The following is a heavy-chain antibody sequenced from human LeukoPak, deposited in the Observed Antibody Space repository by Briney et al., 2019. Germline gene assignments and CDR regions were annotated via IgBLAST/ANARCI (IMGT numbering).Heavy chain of an antibody. CDR1: GVSISSYG. CDR2: SYYSGST. CDR3: ARHFAAAGTHAFDI. D-gene: IGHD6-13*01. J-gene: IGHJ3*02. Sequence: SETLSLTCTVSGVSISSYGWSWIRQPPGKGLEWIGYSYYSGSTNYRPSLKSRVTISVDTFKNQFSLKLTSVSDADTAVYYCARHFAAAGTHAFDIWGQGTMVTVSS. V-gene: IGHV4-59*08.